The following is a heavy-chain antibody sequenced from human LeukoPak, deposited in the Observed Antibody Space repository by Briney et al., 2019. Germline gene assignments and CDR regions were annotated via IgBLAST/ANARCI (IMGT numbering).Heavy chain of an antibody. V-gene: IGHV3-23*01. CDR2: ISGSGGTT. D-gene: IGHD6-19*01. Sequence: GGSLRLSCAASGFTFHNYAMSWVRQAPGKGLEWVTGISGSGGTTNYADSVKGRLTISRDNSKNTLSLQMNSLRADDTAVYYCAKGYSSGWYYFDYWGQGTLVTVSS. CDR1: GFTFHNYA. J-gene: IGHJ4*02. CDR3: AKGYSSGWYYFDY.